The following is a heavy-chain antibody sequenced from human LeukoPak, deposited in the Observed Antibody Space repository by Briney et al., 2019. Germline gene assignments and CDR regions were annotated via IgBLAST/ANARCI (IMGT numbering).Heavy chain of an antibody. CDR1: GGSFSGYY. J-gene: IGHJ4*02. V-gene: IGHV4-34*01. Sequence: SETLSLTCAVYGGSFSGYYWTWIRQPPGKGLEWIGEINHSGSTNYNPSLKSRVTISVDTSKNHFSLKLSSVTAADTAVYYCARVRQWRLDYWGQGTLVTVSS. D-gene: IGHD6-19*01. CDR2: INHSGST. CDR3: ARVRQWRLDY.